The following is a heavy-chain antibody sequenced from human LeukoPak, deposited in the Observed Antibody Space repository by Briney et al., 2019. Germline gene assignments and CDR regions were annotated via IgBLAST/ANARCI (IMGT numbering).Heavy chain of an antibody. V-gene: IGHV3-74*01. Sequence: GGSLRLSCAASGFTFSSYWMHWVRQAPGEGLVWVSHINSDGISTGYVDSVKGRFTISRDNAKNSLSLQMNSLRAEDTAVYYCARSVAAFFDYWGQGTLVTVSS. CDR1: GFTFSSYW. D-gene: IGHD6-19*01. J-gene: IGHJ4*02. CDR3: ARSVAAFFDY. CDR2: INSDGIST.